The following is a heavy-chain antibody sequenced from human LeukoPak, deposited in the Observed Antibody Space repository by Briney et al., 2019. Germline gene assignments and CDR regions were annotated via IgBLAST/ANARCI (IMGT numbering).Heavy chain of an antibody. J-gene: IGHJ5*02. CDR2: IIPIFGTA. CDR1: GGTFSSNA. Sequence: GASVKVSCKASGGTFSSNAISWVRQAPGQGLEWMGGIIPIFGTANYAQKFQGRVTITADESTSTAYMELSSLRSEDTTVYYCARDVHCSGGSCYGNWFDPWGQGTLVTVSS. CDR3: ARDVHCSGGSCYGNWFDP. D-gene: IGHD2-15*01. V-gene: IGHV1-69*13.